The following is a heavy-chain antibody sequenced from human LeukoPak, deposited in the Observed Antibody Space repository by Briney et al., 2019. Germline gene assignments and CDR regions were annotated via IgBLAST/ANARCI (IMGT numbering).Heavy chain of an antibody. Sequence: ASVKVSCKASGYTFTGYYMHWVRQAPGQGLEWMGWINPNSGGTNYAQKFQGRVTMTTDTSTSTAYMELRSLRSDDTAVYYCARLDSSGYYYFDYWGQGTLVTVSS. D-gene: IGHD3-22*01. V-gene: IGHV1-2*02. CDR1: GYTFTGYY. J-gene: IGHJ4*02. CDR3: ARLDSSGYYYFDY. CDR2: INPNSGGT.